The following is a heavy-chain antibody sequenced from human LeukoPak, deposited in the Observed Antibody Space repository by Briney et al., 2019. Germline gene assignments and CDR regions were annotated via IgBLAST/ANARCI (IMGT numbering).Heavy chain of an antibody. CDR1: GGSISSYY. Sequence: PSETLSLTCTVSGGSISSYYWSWIRQPPGKGLEWIGYINYSGSTNYNPSLKSRVTISIDTSKNQVSLKLSSVTAADTAVYYCAREGFLEWLLYSNWFDPWGQGTLVTVSS. CDR2: INYSGST. D-gene: IGHD3-3*01. V-gene: IGHV4-59*01. J-gene: IGHJ5*02. CDR3: AREGFLEWLLYSNWFDP.